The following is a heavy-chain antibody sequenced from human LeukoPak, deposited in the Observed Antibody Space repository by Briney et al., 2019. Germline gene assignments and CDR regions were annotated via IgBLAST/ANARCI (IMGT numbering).Heavy chain of an antibody. CDR1: GGSISSYY. V-gene: IGHV4-59*01. CDR2: VYYSGTT. Sequence: KPSETLSLTCTVSGGSISSYYWSWIRQPPGKGLEWIGYVYYSGTTNYNPSLKSRVTISLDTSKNQFSLKLRSVTAADTAVYYCATSRTMGATDWFDPWGQGTLVTVSS. D-gene: IGHD1-26*01. J-gene: IGHJ5*02. CDR3: ATSRTMGATDWFDP.